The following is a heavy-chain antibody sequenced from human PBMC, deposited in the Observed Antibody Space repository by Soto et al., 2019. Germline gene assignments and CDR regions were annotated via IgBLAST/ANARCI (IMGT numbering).Heavy chain of an antibody. CDR3: TRQLDILTGYYY. CDR2: VYPGDSKT. D-gene: IGHD3-9*01. CDR1: GYSFTTCW. J-gene: IGHJ4*02. V-gene: IGHV5-51*01. Sequence: PGESLKISCKASGYSFTTCWIGWVRQMPGKGLERMGTVYPGDSKTTYGPSFQGQVTLSVDKSINTAYLHWSSLKASDTAMYYCTRQLDILTGYYYWGQGTLVTVSS.